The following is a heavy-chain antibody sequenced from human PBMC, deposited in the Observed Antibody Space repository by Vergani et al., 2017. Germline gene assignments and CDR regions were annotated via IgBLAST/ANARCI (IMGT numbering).Heavy chain of an antibody. J-gene: IGHJ4*02. CDR1: GGSISSYY. V-gene: IGHV4-59*01. CDR3: AGVVPAATFDY. CDR2: IYYSGST. D-gene: IGHD2-2*01. Sequence: QVQLQESGPGLVKPSETLSLTCTVSGGSISSYYWSWIRQPPGKGLEWIGYIYYSGSTNYHPSLKRRVTISVYTSKSQFSLKLSSVTAADTAVYYCAGVVPAATFDYWGQGTLVTVSS.